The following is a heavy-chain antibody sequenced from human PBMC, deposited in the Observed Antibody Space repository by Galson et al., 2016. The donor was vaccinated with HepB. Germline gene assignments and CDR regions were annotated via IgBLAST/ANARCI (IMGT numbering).Heavy chain of an antibody. J-gene: IGHJ4*02. D-gene: IGHD1-7*01. Sequence: SVKVSCKASGFTFTDYYIHWLRLAPGQGLEWVGRIDTHSGATKFAQHFQGRVTMTSDTSINTAYLELGRLTSDDTAVYYCARESPRKLELRGWGQGTLVTVSS. CDR2: IDTHSGAT. V-gene: IGHV1-2*06. CDR3: ARESPRKLELRG. CDR1: GFTFTDYY.